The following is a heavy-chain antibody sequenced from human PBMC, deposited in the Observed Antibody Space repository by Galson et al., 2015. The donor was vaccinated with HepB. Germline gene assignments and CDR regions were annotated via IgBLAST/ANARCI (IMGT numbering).Heavy chain of an antibody. CDR3: VKPSRPYCSSTSCNTPFDY. CDR1: GFPFNNAW. CDR2: ISYDGSNK. J-gene: IGHJ4*02. V-gene: IGHV3-30*18. D-gene: IGHD2-2*02. Sequence: SLRLSCAASGFPFNNAWMTWVRQAPGKGLEWVAIISYDGSNKYYADSVRGRFTISRDNSKNTLYLQMNSLRAEDTAVYYCVKPSRPYCSSTSCNTPFDYWGQGTLVTVSS.